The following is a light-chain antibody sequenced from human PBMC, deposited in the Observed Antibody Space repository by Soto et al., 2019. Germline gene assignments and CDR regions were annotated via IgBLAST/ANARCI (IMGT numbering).Light chain of an antibody. Sequence: EIVLTQSPATLSLSPGERATLSCRASQSVSSYLAWYQQKPGQAPRLLIYDAYNRATGIPPRFSGSGSGTDFTLSISSLQPGDVGIYSCQQYHTWPPITFGQGTRLEIK. J-gene: IGKJ5*01. CDR2: DAY. CDR3: QQYHTWPPIT. V-gene: IGKV3-11*01. CDR1: QSVSSY.